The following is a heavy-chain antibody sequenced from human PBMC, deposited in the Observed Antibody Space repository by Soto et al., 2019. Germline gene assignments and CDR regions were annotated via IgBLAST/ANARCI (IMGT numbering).Heavy chain of an antibody. CDR3: ARAQELELPFVYGMDV. Sequence: QVQLVQSGAEVKKPGASVKVSCKASGYTFTSYGISWVRQAPGQGLEWMGWISAYNGNTNYAQKLRGRVTMTTDTSTSTAYMELRSLRSDDTAVYYCARAQELELPFVYGMDVWGQGTTVTVSS. D-gene: IGHD1-7*01. CDR1: GYTFTSYG. V-gene: IGHV1-18*01. CDR2: ISAYNGNT. J-gene: IGHJ6*02.